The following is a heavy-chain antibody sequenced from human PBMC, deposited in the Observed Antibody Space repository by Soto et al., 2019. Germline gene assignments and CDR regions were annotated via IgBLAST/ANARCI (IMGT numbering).Heavy chain of an antibody. Sequence: PGGSLRLSCAASGFTFSSYAMHWVRQAPGKGLEWVAVISYDGSNKYYADSVKGRFTISRDNSKNTLYLQMNSLRAEDTAVYYCAKDRTGTGEDYWGQGTLVTVSS. CDR3: AKDRTGTGEDY. D-gene: IGHD1-1*01. CDR2: ISYDGSNK. CDR1: GFTFSSYA. V-gene: IGHV3-30-3*01. J-gene: IGHJ4*02.